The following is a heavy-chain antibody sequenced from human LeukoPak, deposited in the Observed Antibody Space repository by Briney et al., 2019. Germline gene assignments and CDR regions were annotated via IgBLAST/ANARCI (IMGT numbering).Heavy chain of an antibody. CDR3: ARVGPHKYYYDSSGYYYADAFDI. V-gene: IGHV3-21*01. J-gene: IGHJ3*02. CDR1: GFTFSSYS. D-gene: IGHD3-22*01. CDR2: ISSSSSYI. Sequence: GGSLRLSCAASGFTFSSYSMNWVRQAPGKGLEWVSSISSSSSYIYYADSVKGRFTISRDNAKNSLYLQMNSVRAEDTAVYYCARVGPHKYYYDSSGYYYADAFDIWGQGTMVTVSS.